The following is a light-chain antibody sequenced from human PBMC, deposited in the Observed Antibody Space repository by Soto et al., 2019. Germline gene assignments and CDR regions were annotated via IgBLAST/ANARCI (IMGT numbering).Light chain of an antibody. Sequence: QMTQSPSTLSRYVGAIVTITGRASQTISSWLAWYQQKPGKAAKLLIYKASTLKSGVPSRFSGSGSGTDFTLTISSLQTEDSATYYCRQYDSFPLNCGGGNKGAIK. CDR2: KAS. CDR3: RQYDSFPLN. CDR1: QTISSW. V-gene: IGKV1-5*03. J-gene: IGKJ4*01.